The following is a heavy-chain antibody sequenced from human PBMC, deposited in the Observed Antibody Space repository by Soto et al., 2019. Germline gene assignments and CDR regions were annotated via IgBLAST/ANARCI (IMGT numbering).Heavy chain of an antibody. V-gene: IGHV1-69*12. D-gene: IGHD6-19*01. CDR3: ARDAIAVAHTYYYGMDV. J-gene: IGHJ6*02. CDR1: GGTFSSYA. Sequence: QVQLVQSGAEVKKPGSSVKVSCKASGGTFSSYAISWVRQAPGQGLEWMGGIIPIFGTANYAQKFQGRVTITADXXTXXXXXXLSXLXXXXXXVXXCARDAIAVAHTYYYGMDVWGQGTTVTVSS. CDR2: IIPIFGTA.